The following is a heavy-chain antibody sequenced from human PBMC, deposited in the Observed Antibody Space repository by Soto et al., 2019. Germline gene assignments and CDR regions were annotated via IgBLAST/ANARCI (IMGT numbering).Heavy chain of an antibody. J-gene: IGHJ4*02. CDR3: VREGGSLAFDS. Sequence: EVQLVASGGGLVPPGGSLRLSCAVSGLTFSTDEMNWVRQAPGKGLEWLAYISYTSTTIKYADSVKGRFAGSRDNAKKLLSLQMNNLRVEDTAVYYCVREGGSLAFDSWGQGTLVTVSS. V-gene: IGHV3-48*03. CDR1: GLTFSTDE. CDR2: ISYTSTTI. D-gene: IGHD1-1*01.